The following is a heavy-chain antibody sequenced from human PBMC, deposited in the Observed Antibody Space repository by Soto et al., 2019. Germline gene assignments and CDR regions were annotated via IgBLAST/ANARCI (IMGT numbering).Heavy chain of an antibody. CDR1: GYTFTKYG. J-gene: IGHJ6*03. CDR2: ISVYNGNT. Sequence: ASVKVSCKASGYTFTKYGISWVRQAPGQGLEWMGWISVYNGNTNYAQKLHDRVTVTTDTSTSTAYMELKSLRSDDTAVYYCARRLAVAGTSNQYYYYMDVWGKRTTVTVSS. CDR3: ARRLAVAGTSNQYYYYMDV. D-gene: IGHD6-19*01. V-gene: IGHV1-18*01.